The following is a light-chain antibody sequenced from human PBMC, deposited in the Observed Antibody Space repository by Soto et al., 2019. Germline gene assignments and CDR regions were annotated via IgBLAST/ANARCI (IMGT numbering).Light chain of an antibody. CDR2: SAS. J-gene: IGKJ1*01. CDR1: QSISNY. Sequence: SVGDRVTITCRAGQSISNYLNWYQHKPGKAPKLLIYSASSFQSGVPPRFSGSGSGTDFSLTIIGLQPEDFAIYYCQQSYTAPWTFGQGTKVDIK. V-gene: IGKV1-39*01. CDR3: QQSYTAPWT.